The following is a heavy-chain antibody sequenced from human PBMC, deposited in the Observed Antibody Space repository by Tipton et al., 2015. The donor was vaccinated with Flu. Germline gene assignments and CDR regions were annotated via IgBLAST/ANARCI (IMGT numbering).Heavy chain of an antibody. CDR3: VTNLITRVRGVITTDDAFDI. J-gene: IGHJ3*02. Sequence: TLSLTCTVSGGSISSSNYYWGWIRQPPGKGLEWIGTIYYSGSTYYSPSLKSRVTISVDTSKNQFSLKLSSVTAADTAVYYCVTNLITRVRGVITTDDAFDIWGQGTMVTVSS. V-gene: IGHV4-39*07. CDR1: GGSISSSNYY. CDR2: IYYSGST. D-gene: IGHD3-10*01.